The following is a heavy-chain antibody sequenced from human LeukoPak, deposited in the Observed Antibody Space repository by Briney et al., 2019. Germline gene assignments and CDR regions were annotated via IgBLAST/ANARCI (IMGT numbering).Heavy chain of an antibody. Sequence: GESLKISCKGSGYSFTSYWIGWVRQMPGKGLEWMGIIYPGDSDTRYSPSFQGQVTISADKSISTAYLQWSSLKASDTAMYYCARTEFVYCSGGSCASYGMDVWGQGTTVTVSS. V-gene: IGHV5-51*01. J-gene: IGHJ6*02. CDR1: GYSFTSYW. D-gene: IGHD2-15*01. CDR3: ARTEFVYCSGGSCASYGMDV. CDR2: IYPGDSDT.